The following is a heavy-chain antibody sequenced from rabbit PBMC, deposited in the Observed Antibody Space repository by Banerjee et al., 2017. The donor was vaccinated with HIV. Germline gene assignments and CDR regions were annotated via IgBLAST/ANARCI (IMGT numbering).Heavy chain of an antibody. D-gene: IGHD1-1*01. CDR3: ARGGVIGWNFNL. J-gene: IGHJ4*01. CDR1: GFYLSSRYW. CDR2: IATGSGSI. Sequence: QEQLEASGGDLVKPEGSLTLTCTASGFYLSSRYWICWVRQAPGKGLEWIACIATGSGSINYASWAKGRFTISKTSSTTVTLQMTSLTAADTATYFCARGGVIGWNFNLWGPGTLVTVS. V-gene: IGHV1S45*01.